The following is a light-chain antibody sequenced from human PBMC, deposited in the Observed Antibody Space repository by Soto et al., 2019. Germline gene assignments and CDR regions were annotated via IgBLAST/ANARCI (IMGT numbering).Light chain of an antibody. V-gene: IGKV3-15*01. Sequence: VMTQSPATLSVSPGERATLSCRASQSVGTNLAWYQQKPGQAPRVLIFGASSRATGIPARFSGSGSGTDFTLTISRLQSDDFAVYYCQHYLTWPLAFGGGTRVEI. CDR2: GAS. J-gene: IGKJ4*01. CDR1: QSVGTN. CDR3: QHYLTWPLA.